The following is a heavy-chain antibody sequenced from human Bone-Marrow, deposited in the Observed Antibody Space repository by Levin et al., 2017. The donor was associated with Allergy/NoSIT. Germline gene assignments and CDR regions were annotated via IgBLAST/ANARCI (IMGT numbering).Heavy chain of an antibody. V-gene: IGHV4-4*02. CDR3: AKRVPALRTLTTNTGSFDS. Sequence: PSETLSLTCAVSGDSISTVDFWSWVRQPPGKGLEWIGEISHSGKPNYNPSLKSRFTMSVDQSKNRFSLTLNSVTAADTAVYYCAKRVPALRTLTTNTGSFDSWGQGNLVTVS. CDR2: ISHSGKP. CDR1: GDSISTVDF. D-gene: IGHD2-2*01. J-gene: IGHJ4*02.